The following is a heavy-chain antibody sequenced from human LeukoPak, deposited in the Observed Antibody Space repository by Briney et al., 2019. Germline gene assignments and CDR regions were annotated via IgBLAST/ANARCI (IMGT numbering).Heavy chain of an antibody. CDR2: IIAILDTA. J-gene: IGHJ5*02. CDR3: VRSGYDYDWFDP. Sequence: GASVKVSCKASGGSFSDYSISWVRQAPGQGLEWMGRIIAILDTAHYAQKFQGRFTITADKSTTTVYMELSSLRSDDPAVYYCVRSGYDYDWFDPWGQGTLVTVSS. CDR1: GGSFSDYS. D-gene: IGHD5-12*01. V-gene: IGHV1-69*08.